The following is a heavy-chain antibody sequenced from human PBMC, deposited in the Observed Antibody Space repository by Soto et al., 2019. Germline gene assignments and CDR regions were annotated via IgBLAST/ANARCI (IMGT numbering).Heavy chain of an antibody. V-gene: IGHV4-34*01. J-gene: IGHJ6*03. CDR3: ARHDYNLYCIDV. CDR2: INHSGST. CDR1: GGSFSGYY. Sequence: PSETLSLTCAVYGGSFSGYYWSWIRQPPGKGLEWIGEINHSGSTNYNPSLKSRVTISVDTSKNQFSLNLSSVTAADTAVYYCARHDYNLYCIDVWGKGTTVTVSS.